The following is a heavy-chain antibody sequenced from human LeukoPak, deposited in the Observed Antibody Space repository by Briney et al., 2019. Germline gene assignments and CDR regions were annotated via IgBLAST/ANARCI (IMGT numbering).Heavy chain of an antibody. CDR1: GFTFSSYS. J-gene: IGHJ3*02. V-gene: IGHV3-48*04. D-gene: IGHD2-2*02. CDR3: ASTYCSSTSCYRGFAFDI. Sequence: GGSLRLSCAAFGFTFSSYSMNWVRQAPGKGLEWVSYISSSSSTIYYADSVKGRFTISRDNAKNSLYLQMNSLRAEDTAVYYCASTYCSSTSCYRGFAFDIWGQGTMVTVSS. CDR2: ISSSSSTI.